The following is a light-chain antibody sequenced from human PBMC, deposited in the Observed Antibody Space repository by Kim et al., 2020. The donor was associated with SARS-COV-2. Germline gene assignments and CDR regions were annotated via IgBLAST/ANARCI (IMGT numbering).Light chain of an antibody. V-gene: IGLV1-40*01. CDR1: SSNIGAGFD. CDR2: GNN. Sequence: QRVTISCTGSSSNIGAGFDVHWYQQLPGTAPQLLIYGNNNRPSGVPDRFSGSKSGTSASLAITGLQAEDEADFYCQSYDSSLSGYVFGTGTRSPS. CDR3: QSYDSSLSGYV. J-gene: IGLJ1*01.